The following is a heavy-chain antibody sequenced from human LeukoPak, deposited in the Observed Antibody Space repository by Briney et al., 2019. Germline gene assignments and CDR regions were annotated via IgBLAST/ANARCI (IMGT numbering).Heavy chain of an antibody. V-gene: IGHV4-39*01. CDR3: TRHCGGDVHWYFDL. CDR2: IYYSGST. J-gene: IGHJ2*01. Sequence: PSETLSLTCTVSGGSISSSSYYWGWLRQPPGKGLEWIGSIYYSGSTYYNPSLKSRVTISVDTSKNQFSLKLSSVTAADTAVYYCTRHCGGDVHWYFDLWGRGTLVTVSS. D-gene: IGHD2-21*02. CDR1: GGSISSSSYY.